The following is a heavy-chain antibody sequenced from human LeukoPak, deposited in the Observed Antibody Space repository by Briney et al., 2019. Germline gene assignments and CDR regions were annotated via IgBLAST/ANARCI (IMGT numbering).Heavy chain of an antibody. V-gene: IGHV3-7*03. Sequence: PGGSLRLSCAASGFTFSSFWMSWVRQAPGKGLEWVANIRQDGSEKYYVDSVKGRFTISRDNAQNSLYLQMNSLRVEDTAVYYCASPAEGYCGQGTLVTVSS. CDR3: ASPAEGY. CDR2: IRQDGSEK. J-gene: IGHJ4*02. CDR1: GFTFSSFW.